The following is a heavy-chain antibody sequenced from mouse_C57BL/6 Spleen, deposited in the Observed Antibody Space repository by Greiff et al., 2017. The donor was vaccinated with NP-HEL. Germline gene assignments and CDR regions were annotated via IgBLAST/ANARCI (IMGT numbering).Heavy chain of an antibody. CDR3: AREIYYDYDDYLDY. Sequence: VQLQQSGAELVKPGASVKLSCKASGYTFTSYWMHWVKQRPGQGLEWIGMIHPNSGSTNYNEKFKSKATLTVDKSSSTAYMQLSSLTSEDSAVYYCAREIYYDYDDYLDYWGQGTTLTVSS. V-gene: IGHV1-64*01. D-gene: IGHD2-4*01. CDR2: IHPNSGST. CDR1: GYTFTSYW. J-gene: IGHJ2*01.